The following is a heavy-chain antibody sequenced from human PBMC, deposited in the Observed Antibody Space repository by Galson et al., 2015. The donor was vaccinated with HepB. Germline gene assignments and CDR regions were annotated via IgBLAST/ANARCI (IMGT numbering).Heavy chain of an antibody. CDR2: IDWDDDK. CDR3: ARISNGGSSAPADSYGNWGYFDY. D-gene: IGHD5-18*01. Sequence: PALVKPTQTLTLTCTFSGFSLSTSGMCVSWIRQPPGKALEWLARIDWDDDKYYSTSLKTRLTISKDTSKNQVVLTMTNMDPVDTATYYCARISNGGSSAPADSYGNWGYFDYWGQGTLVTVSS. V-gene: IGHV2-70*11. J-gene: IGHJ4*02. CDR1: GFSLSTSGMC.